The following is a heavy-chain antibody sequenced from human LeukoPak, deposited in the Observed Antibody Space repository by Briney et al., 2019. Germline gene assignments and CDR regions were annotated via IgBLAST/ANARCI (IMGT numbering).Heavy chain of an antibody. J-gene: IGHJ2*01. CDR3: AKGGTAADNYWYFDF. CDR1: GFTFDDYA. CDR2: LSCNSGSI. Sequence: LSGRSLRLSCAASGFTFDDYAMHWVRQAPGKGLEWVSGLSCNSGSIVYADSVKGRLTISRDNAKNSLYVQMNSLRAEDTALYYCAKGGTAADNYWYFDFWGRGTLVTVSS. V-gene: IGHV3-9*01. D-gene: IGHD6-13*01.